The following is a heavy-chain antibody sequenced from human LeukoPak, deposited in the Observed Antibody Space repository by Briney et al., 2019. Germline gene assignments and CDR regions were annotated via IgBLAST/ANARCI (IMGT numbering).Heavy chain of an antibody. Sequence: GGSLRLSCAASGFTFSSYSMNWVRQAPGKGLEWVSYISSSSSTIYYADSVKGRFTISRDNAKNSLYQQMDSLRAEDTAVYYCARHMVRGVFDYWGQGTLVTVSS. J-gene: IGHJ4*02. CDR2: ISSSSSTI. CDR1: GFTFSSYS. CDR3: ARHMVRGVFDY. V-gene: IGHV3-48*01. D-gene: IGHD3-10*01.